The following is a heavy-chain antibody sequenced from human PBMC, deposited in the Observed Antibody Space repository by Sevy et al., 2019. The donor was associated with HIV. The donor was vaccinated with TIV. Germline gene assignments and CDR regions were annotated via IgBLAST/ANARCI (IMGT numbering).Heavy chain of an antibody. CDR1: GFTFVPYA. J-gene: IGHJ3*02. D-gene: IGHD3-22*01. V-gene: IGHV3-23*01. Sequence: GGCLRLSCEASGFTFVPYAMNWVRQAPGKGLEWVSGISGSGGSTYYADSVKGRFTISRDNSKNTLYLQMNSLRAEDTAVYYCAKDVYDSSGYSPMGAFDIWGQGTLVTVSS. CDR3: AKDVYDSSGYSPMGAFDI. CDR2: ISGSGGST.